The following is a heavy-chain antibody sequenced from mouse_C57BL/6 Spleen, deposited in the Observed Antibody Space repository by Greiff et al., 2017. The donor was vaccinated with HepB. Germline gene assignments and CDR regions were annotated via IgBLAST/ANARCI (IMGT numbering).Heavy chain of an antibody. V-gene: IGHV1-50*01. CDR1: GYTFTSYW. CDR3: ARSYDGYPWFAY. D-gene: IGHD2-3*01. CDR2: IDPSDSYT. Sequence: QVQLKQPGAELVKPGASVKLSCKASGYTFTSYWMQWVKQRPGQGLEWIGEIDPSDSYTNYNQKFKGKATLTVDTSSSTAYMQLSSLTSEDSAVYYCARSYDGYPWFAYWGQGTLVTVSA. J-gene: IGHJ3*01.